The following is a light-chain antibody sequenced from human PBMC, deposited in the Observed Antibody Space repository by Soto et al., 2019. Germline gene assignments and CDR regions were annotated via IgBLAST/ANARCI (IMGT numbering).Light chain of an antibody. CDR2: GAS. CDR1: QSVSSSY. Sequence: EIVLTQSPGTLSLSPGERATLSCRASQSVSSSYLAWYQQKPGQAPRLLIYGASSRATGIPDRFSGSGSGTDFTLTISRLEPEDFAVYYCQQYGSSHGWRFGQGTKLEIK. J-gene: IGKJ2*03. CDR3: QQYGSSHGWR. V-gene: IGKV3-20*01.